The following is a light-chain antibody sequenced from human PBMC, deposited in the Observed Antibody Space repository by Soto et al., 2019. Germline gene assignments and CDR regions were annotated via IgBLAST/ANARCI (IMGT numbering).Light chain of an antibody. CDR3: QQYNNWPPGT. J-gene: IGKJ5*01. V-gene: IGKV3-15*01. CDR1: QSISGD. CDR2: GAS. Sequence: EIVMTQSPATLSVSPGERITLSCRASQSISGDLAWYQQKPGQAPRLLIYGASTRVTGIPARFSGSGSGTEFTLTISSLQSEDFAVYYCQQYNNWPPGTFGQGTRLEIK.